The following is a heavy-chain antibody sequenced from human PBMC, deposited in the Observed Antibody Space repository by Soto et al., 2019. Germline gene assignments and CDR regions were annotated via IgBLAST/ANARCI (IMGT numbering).Heavy chain of an antibody. CDR3: ARVAAMDEKIDY. J-gene: IGHJ4*02. Sequence: SVKVSCKTSGGTFSSYSFSWVRQAPGQGLEWMGRIIPMFDITNYAQKFQGRVTITADKSTSTVYLELSSLRSEDTAVYYCARVAAMDEKIDYWGQGTLVTVSS. D-gene: IGHD5-18*01. V-gene: IGHV1-69*02. CDR1: GGTFSSYS. CDR2: IIPMFDIT.